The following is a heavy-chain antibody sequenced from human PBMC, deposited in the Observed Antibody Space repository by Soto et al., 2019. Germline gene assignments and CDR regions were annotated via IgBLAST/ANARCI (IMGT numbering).Heavy chain of an antibody. V-gene: IGHV4-39*01. CDR1: GGSISSSSYY. J-gene: IGHJ3*02. CDR3: ASHLSITMIVVSSDYAFDI. D-gene: IGHD3-22*01. CDR2: IYYSGST. Sequence: SETLSLTCTVSGGSISSSSYYWGWIRQPPGKGLEWIGSIYYSGSTYYNPSLKSRATISVDTSKNQFSLKLSSVTAADTAVYYCASHLSITMIVVSSDYAFDIWGQGTMVT.